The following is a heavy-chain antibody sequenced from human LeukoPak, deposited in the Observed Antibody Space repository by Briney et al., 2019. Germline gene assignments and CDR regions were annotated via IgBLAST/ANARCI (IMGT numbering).Heavy chain of an antibody. D-gene: IGHD6-19*01. CDR2: ISSSSSTI. CDR1: GFTFSSYS. J-gene: IGHJ4*02. V-gene: IGHV3-48*04. Sequence: GSLRLSCAASGFTFSSYSMNWVRQAPGKGLEWVSYISSSSSTIYYADSVKGRFTISRDNAKNSLYLQMNSLRAEDTAVYYCVARGGWARFDYWGQGTLVTVSS. CDR3: VARGGWARFDY.